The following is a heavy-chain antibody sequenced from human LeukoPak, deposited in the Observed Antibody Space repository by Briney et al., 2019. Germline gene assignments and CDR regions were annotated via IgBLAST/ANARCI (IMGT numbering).Heavy chain of an antibody. J-gene: IGHJ4*02. CDR2: IIPIFGTA. CDR1: GGTFSSYA. CDR3: ARGRDCSGGSCYHALLDY. Sequence: SVKVSCKASGGTFSSYAISWVRQAPGRGLEWMGGIIPIFGTANYAQKFQGRVTITTDESTSTAYMELSSLRSEDTAVYYCARGRDCSGGSCYHALLDYWGQGTLVTVSS. V-gene: IGHV1-69*05. D-gene: IGHD2-15*01.